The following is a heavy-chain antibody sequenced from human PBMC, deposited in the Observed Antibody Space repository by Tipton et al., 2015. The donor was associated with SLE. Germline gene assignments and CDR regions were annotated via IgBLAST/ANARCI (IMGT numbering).Heavy chain of an antibody. CDR3: AKGYSYSDTSGYYYDSLYFFDF. V-gene: IGHV3-20*04. J-gene: IGHJ4*02. D-gene: IGHD3-22*01. CDR2: IKWNGDST. CDR1: GFTFDDYG. Sequence: GSLRLSCAASGFTFDDYGMSWVRQAPGKGLEWVSGIKWNGDSTGYADSVKGRFTISRDNSKNTLYLQMNSLRAEDTAVYYCAKGYSYSDTSGYYYDSLYFFDFWGQGTLVTVSS.